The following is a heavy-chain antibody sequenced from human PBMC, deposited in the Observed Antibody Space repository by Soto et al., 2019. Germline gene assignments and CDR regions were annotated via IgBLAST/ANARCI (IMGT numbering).Heavy chain of an antibody. Sequence: SGPTLVNPTQTLTLTCTFSGFSLSTSGVGVGWIRQPPGKALEWLALIYWDDDKRYSPSLKSRLTITKDTSKNQVVLTMTNMDPVDTATYYCTHRPKVIVLDVSATEPWTHSWREGTLVTVPS. CDR2: IYWDDDK. CDR1: GFSLSTSGVG. J-gene: IGHJ4*02. D-gene: IGHD2-8*01. V-gene: IGHV2-5*02. CDR3: THRPKVIVLDVSATEPWTHS.